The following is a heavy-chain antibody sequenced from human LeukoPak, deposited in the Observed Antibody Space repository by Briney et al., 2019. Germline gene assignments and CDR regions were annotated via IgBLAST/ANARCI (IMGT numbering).Heavy chain of an antibody. J-gene: IGHJ4*02. CDR3: ARDLKGYSSSWPTGAYFDY. CDR2: INPSGGST. Sequence: ASVKVSCKASGYTFTSYYMHWVRQAPGQGLEWMGIINPSGGSTSYAQKFQGRVTMTRDTSTSTVYMELSSLRSDDTAVYYCARDLKGYSSSWPTGAYFDYWGQGTLVTVSS. CDR1: GYTFTSYY. D-gene: IGHD6-13*01. V-gene: IGHV1-46*01.